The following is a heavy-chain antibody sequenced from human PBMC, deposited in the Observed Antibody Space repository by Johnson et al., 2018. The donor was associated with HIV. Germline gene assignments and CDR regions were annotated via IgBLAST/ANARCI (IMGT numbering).Heavy chain of an antibody. Sequence: QVQLVESGGGLVQPGGSLRLSCAASGFTFDDYGMSWVRQAPGKGLEWVAVTWYDASYKYCTDSVKGRFTMSRDNSKNTLCLQMNSLRAEDTAVYYCAKDPRYKYGGAFDIWGQGTMVTVSS. CDR3: AKDPRYKYGGAFDI. D-gene: IGHD3-16*01. V-gene: IGHV3-33*06. CDR2: TWYDASYK. CDR1: GFTFDDYG. J-gene: IGHJ3*02.